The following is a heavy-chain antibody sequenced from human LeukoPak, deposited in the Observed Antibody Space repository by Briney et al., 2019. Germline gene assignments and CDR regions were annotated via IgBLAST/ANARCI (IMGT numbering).Heavy chain of an antibody. CDR3: ARQEYGPAALFDC. J-gene: IGHJ4*02. D-gene: IGHD2/OR15-2a*01. Sequence: PGRSLKLSRVTSEFPFSSYVMQRVRLAPGKGLEWVALIWSDGSSIHYADSVKGRFTISRDNSKNTLYLQMNSLRAEDTAIYYCARQEYGPAALFDCWGQGTLVTVSS. CDR1: EFPFSSYV. CDR2: IWSDGSSI. V-gene: IGHV3-33*01.